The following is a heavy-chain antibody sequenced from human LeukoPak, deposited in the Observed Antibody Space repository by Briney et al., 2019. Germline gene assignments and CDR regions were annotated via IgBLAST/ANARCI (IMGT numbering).Heavy chain of an antibody. CDR2: ISYDGSNK. V-gene: IGHV3-30*18. D-gene: IGHD3-3*01. Sequence: GGSLRLSCAPSGFTFSSYGMHWVRQAPGKGLEWVAVISYDGSNKYYTDSVKGRFTISRDNSKKTLYLQMNSLRAEDTAVYYCAKDLGGVARNWFDPWGQGTLVTVSS. CDR3: AKDLGGVARNWFDP. CDR1: GFTFSSYG. J-gene: IGHJ5*02.